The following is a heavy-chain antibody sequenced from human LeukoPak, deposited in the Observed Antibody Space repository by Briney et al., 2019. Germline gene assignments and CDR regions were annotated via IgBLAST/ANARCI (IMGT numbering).Heavy chain of an antibody. D-gene: IGHD6-19*01. CDR2: INSDNGNR. Sequence: ASVKDSCKASGYTFTSYAIHWVRQAPGQRLEWMGWINSDNGNRKYSQKFQDRVTINRDTSATTAYMELNSLTSEDTAVYYCARVSDDSGWNFDYWGQGTLVAVSS. CDR3: ARVSDDSGWNFDY. V-gene: IGHV1-3*01. J-gene: IGHJ4*02. CDR1: GYTFTSYA.